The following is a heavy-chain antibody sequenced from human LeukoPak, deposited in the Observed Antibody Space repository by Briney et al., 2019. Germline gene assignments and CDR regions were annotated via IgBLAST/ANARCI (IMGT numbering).Heavy chain of an antibody. D-gene: IGHD1-14*01. Sequence: SSETLSLTCTVSGGSISSSSYYWGWIRQPPGKGLEWIGSIYYSGSTYYNPSLKSRVTISVDTSKNQFSLKLSSVTAADTAVYYCARLGTFVAYFDYWGQGTPVTVSS. J-gene: IGHJ4*02. CDR1: GGSISSSSYY. CDR3: ARLGTFVAYFDY. V-gene: IGHV4-39*01. CDR2: IYYSGST.